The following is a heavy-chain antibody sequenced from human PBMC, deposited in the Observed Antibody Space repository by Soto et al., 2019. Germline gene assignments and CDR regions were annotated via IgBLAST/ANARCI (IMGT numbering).Heavy chain of an antibody. D-gene: IGHD2-2*02. CDR3: GRARFCTSTSCYIAVSVLGLDV. CDR1: GFTFSNYV. J-gene: IGHJ6*02. CDR2: ISYDGNNK. V-gene: IGHV3-30-3*01. Sequence: VGSLRLSCVASGFTFSNYVMHWVRQAPGKGLEWVAVISYDGNNKYYAASVKGRFTISRDNSKNTLYLQMNSLRAEDTAIYYCGRARFCTSTSCYIAVSVLGLDVWGQGTTVTVSS.